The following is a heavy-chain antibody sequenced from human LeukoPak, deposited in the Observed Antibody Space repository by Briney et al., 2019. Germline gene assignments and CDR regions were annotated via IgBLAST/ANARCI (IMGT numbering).Heavy chain of an antibody. CDR3: ARNANPTDAFDI. CDR1: GGSISSSNW. D-gene: IGHD2-2*01. Sequence: PSETLSLTCAVSGGSISSSNWWRWVRQPPGKGLEWIGEIYHSGSTNYNPSLESRVSISVDKSKNLFSLKPNSVTAADTAVYYCARNANPTDAFDIWGQGTMVTVSS. J-gene: IGHJ3*02. V-gene: IGHV4-4*02. CDR2: IYHSGST.